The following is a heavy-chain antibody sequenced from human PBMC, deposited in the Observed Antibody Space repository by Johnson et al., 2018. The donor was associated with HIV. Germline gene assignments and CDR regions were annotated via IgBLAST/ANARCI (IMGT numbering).Heavy chain of an antibody. D-gene: IGHD6-13*01. CDR1: GFTFSSYA. Sequence: QVQLVESGGGVVQPGRSLRLSCAASGFTFSSYAMHWVRQAPGKGLEWVSVISGRGGSTFYADSVRGRFTISRDNAKKSLYLQMNSLRAEDTAVYYCARVDGSTWYSLYDAFDIWGQGTMVTVSS. CDR2: ISGRGGST. CDR3: ARVDGSTWYSLYDAFDI. J-gene: IGHJ3*02. V-gene: IGHV3-NL1*01.